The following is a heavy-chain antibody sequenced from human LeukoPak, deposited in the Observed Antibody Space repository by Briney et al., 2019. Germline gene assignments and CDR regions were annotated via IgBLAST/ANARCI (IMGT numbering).Heavy chain of an antibody. D-gene: IGHD3-3*01. V-gene: IGHV4-38-2*02. CDR1: GYSISSGYY. Sequence: SETLSLTCTVSGYSISSGYYWGWIRQPPGKGLAWIGSIYHSGSTYYNPSLKSRVTISVDTSKNQFSLKLSSVTAADTAVYYCARETRITIFGVVLYYFDYWGQGTLVTVSS. CDR3: ARETRITIFGVVLYYFDY. J-gene: IGHJ4*02. CDR2: IYHSGST.